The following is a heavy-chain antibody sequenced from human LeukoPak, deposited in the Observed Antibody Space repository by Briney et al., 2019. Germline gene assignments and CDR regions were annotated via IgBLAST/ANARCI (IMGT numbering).Heavy chain of an antibody. CDR3: ARPLSSIAKQSTDY. CDR1: GFTFSTYA. J-gene: IGHJ4*02. V-gene: IGHV3-30*04. D-gene: IGHD6-6*01. Sequence: GRSLRLSCAASGFTFSTYAMHWVRQAPGKGLEWVAVITHDEVNKYYADSVKGRFTISRDNSKNTLYLQMNSLRAEDTAVYYCARPLSSIAKQSTDYWGQGTLVTVSS. CDR2: ITHDEVNK.